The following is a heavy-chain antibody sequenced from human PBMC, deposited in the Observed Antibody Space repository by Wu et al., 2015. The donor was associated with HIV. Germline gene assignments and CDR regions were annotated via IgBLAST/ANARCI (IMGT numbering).Heavy chain of an antibody. CDR1: GGTFSNYA. J-gene: IGHJ4*02. CDR3: ASPRGEYTYGLPLDY. V-gene: IGHV1-69*12. CDR2: IIPIFGTA. D-gene: IGHD5-18*01. Sequence: QVQLVQSGAEVKKPGSSVKVSCKTSGGTFSNYAISWVRQAPRQGLEWMGGIIPIFGTANYAQKFQGRVTITADESTTTAYLDLSSLRSEDTAVYYCASPRGEYTYGLPLDYWGQGTLVTVSS.